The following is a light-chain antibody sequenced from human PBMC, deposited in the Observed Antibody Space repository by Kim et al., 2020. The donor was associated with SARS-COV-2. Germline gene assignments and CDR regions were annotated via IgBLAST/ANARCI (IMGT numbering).Light chain of an antibody. CDR1: KLGEKY. J-gene: IGLJ2*01. Sequence: SVSPGQTASITCSGDKLGEKYVCWYQQRPGQSPVVVIYQDTNRPSGIPERFSGSNSGNTATLTISGTQAMDEADYYCQVWDSTITVFGGGTQLTVL. CDR2: QDT. V-gene: IGLV3-1*01. CDR3: QVWDSTITV.